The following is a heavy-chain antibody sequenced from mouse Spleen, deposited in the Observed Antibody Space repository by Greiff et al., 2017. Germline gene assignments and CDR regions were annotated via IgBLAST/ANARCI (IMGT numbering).Heavy chain of an antibody. Sequence: VMLVESGAELARPGASVKMSCKASGYTFTSYTMHWVKQRPGQGLEWIGYINPSSGYTKYNQKFKDKATLTADKSSSTAYMQLSSLTSEDSAVYYCAREDYGSSYRFAYWGQGTLVTVSA. CDR3: AREDYGSSYRFAY. D-gene: IGHD1-1*01. CDR2: INPSSGYT. CDR1: GYTFTSYT. V-gene: IGHV1-4*01. J-gene: IGHJ3*01.